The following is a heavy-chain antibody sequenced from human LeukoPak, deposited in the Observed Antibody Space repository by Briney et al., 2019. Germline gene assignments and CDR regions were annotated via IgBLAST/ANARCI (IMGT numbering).Heavy chain of an antibody. CDR1: GFTFSSYW. D-gene: IGHD3-22*01. CDR3: ARDPYYYYDSSGYSVRHDY. J-gene: IGHJ4*02. CDR2: INTDGSST. V-gene: IGHV3-74*01. Sequence: GGSLRLSCAASGFTFSSYWMHWVRQAPGKGLAWVSRINTDGSSTSYADSVKGRFTISRDNAKNTLYLQMNSLRAEDTAVYYCARDPYYYYDSSGYSVRHDYWGQGTLVTVSS.